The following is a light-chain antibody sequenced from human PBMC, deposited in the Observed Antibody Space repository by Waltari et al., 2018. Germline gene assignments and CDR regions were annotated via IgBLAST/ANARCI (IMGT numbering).Light chain of an antibody. CDR1: QSVSSNA. J-gene: IGKJ4*01. Sequence: EIVLTQSPGTLSLSPGDRATLSCRASQSVSSNALAWYQQKYGQAPRLLIYGASSRATGIPDRFSGSGSGTDFTLTISRLEPEDFAVYYCQQHGNSPSPTFGGGTKVEIK. CDR3: QQHGNSPSPT. V-gene: IGKV3-20*01. CDR2: GAS.